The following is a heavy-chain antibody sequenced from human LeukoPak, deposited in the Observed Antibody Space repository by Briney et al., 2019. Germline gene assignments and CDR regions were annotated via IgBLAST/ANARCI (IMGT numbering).Heavy chain of an antibody. Sequence: GGSLRLSCAASGFTFSDYYMSWIRQAPGKGLEWVSYISSSGSTIYYADSVKGRFTISRDNAKNSLYLQMNSLRAEDTAVYYCVRDLSSPYYYYGMDVWGQGTTVTVSS. J-gene: IGHJ6*02. CDR1: GFTFSDYY. CDR2: ISSSGSTI. CDR3: VRDLSSPYYYYGMDV. D-gene: IGHD1-26*01. V-gene: IGHV3-11*01.